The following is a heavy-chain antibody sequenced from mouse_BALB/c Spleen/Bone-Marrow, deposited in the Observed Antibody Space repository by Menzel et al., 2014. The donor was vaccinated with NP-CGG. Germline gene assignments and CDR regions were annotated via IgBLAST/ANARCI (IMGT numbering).Heavy chain of an antibody. Sequence: VQVVESGAELARPGASVMMSCQASGYTFTRYTMHWEKQRPGQGLEWIGYIIPSSGYTNYSQKFKDKATLTADKSSSTAYMQLSSLTSEDSAVYYCTIRYYAMDYWGQGTSVTVSS. V-gene: IGHV1-4*01. D-gene: IGHD1-1*01. CDR3: TIRYYAMDY. CDR2: IIPSSGYT. J-gene: IGHJ4*01. CDR1: GYTFTRYT.